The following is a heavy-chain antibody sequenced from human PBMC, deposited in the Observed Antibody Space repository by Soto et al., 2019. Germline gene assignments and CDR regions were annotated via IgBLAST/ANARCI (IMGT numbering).Heavy chain of an antibody. CDR1: GGTFSSYA. D-gene: IGHD2-2*03. CDR2: IIPIFGTA. Sequence: SVKVSCKASGGTFSSYAISWVRQAPGQGLEWMGGIIPIFGTANYAQKFQGRVTITADESTSTAYMELSSLRSEDTAVYYCARDLTGYCSSTSCSNCFDPWGHGTLVTVSS. V-gene: IGHV1-69*13. J-gene: IGHJ5*02. CDR3: ARDLTGYCSSTSCSNCFDP.